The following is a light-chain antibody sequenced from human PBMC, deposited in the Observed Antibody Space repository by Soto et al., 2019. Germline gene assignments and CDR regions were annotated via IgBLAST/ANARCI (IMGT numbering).Light chain of an antibody. Sequence: IQMTQSPSSLSASVGDRVTITCRASQSISRYLNWYQQKPGKAPKVLIYAASSLQSGVPSRFSGSGSGTDFTLTISSLQPEDFATYYCQQSYSAWTFGQGTKVDI. CDR2: AAS. V-gene: IGKV1-39*01. J-gene: IGKJ1*01. CDR3: QQSYSAWT. CDR1: QSISRY.